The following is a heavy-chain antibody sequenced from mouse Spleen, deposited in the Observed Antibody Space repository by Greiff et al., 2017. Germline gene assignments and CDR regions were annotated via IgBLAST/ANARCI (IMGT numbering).Heavy chain of an antibody. CDR2: IHPNSGST. CDR3: ARDLFTTGPPYAMDY. V-gene: IGHV1-64*01. CDR1: GYTFTSYW. J-gene: IGHJ4*01. Sequence: QVQLQQPGAELVKPGASVKLSCKASGYTFTSYWMHWVKQRPGQGLEWIGMIHPNSGSTNYNEKFKSKATLTVDKSSSTAYMQLSSLTSEDSAVYYCARDLFTTGPPYAMDYWGQGTSVTVSS. D-gene: IGHD1-1*01.